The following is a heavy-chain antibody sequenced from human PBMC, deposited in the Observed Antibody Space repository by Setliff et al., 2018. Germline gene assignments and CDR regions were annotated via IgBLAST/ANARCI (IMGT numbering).Heavy chain of an antibody. J-gene: IGHJ4*02. CDR2: INPGSGAT. Sequence: ASVKVSCKASGYTFTAYYMHWVRQAPGQGLEWMGWINPGSGATNLAQRFQGRVTMTRDTSISTAYMELAGLTSDDTAVYFCVCGHRSQATSDFWGQGTLVTVSS. D-gene: IGHD2-21*01. V-gene: IGHV1-2*02. CDR3: VCGHRSQATSDF. CDR1: GYTFTAYY.